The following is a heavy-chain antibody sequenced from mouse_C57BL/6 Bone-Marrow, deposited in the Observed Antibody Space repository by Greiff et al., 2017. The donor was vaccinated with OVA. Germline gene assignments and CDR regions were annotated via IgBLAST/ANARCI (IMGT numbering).Heavy chain of an antibody. J-gene: IGHJ4*01. Sequence: VQLVESGPGLVQPSQSLSITCTVSGFSLTSYGVHWVRQSPGKGLECLFFLCSGGSTYYNAAFISRLSISKDNSKSQVFFKMNSLQADDTAIYYCARKWAMDYWGQGTSVTVSS. CDR2: LCSGGST. V-gene: IGHV2-2*01. CDR1: GFSLTSYG. CDR3: ARKWAMDY.